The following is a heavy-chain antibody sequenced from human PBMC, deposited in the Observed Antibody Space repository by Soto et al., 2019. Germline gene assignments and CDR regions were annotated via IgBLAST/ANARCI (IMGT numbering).Heavy chain of an antibody. J-gene: IGHJ4*02. V-gene: IGHV3-48*01. CDR3: EKASTTAMATRPFDY. CDR2: ISSSSSTT. Sequence: EVQLVESGGGLVQPGGSLRLSCAASGVTFSSYSMNGVRQAPGKGLEWVSYISSSSSTTYYADSVKCRFTNARDNAQNSLYLQMNSMRAEGTAVYYCEKASTTAMATRPFDYWGQGTLVTVSS. CDR1: GVTFSSYS. D-gene: IGHD5-18*01.